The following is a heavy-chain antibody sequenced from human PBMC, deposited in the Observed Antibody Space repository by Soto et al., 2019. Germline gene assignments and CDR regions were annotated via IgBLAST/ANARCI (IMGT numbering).Heavy chain of an antibody. V-gene: IGHV1-69*02. CDR1: GDTFNFYS. CDR3: ASNYGSGYRAFDS. D-gene: IGHD3-10*01. J-gene: IGHJ4*02. CDR2: VNPILSMS. Sequence: QVQLVQSGAEVKSAGSSVKVSCKASGDTFNFYSINWVRQAPGLGLEWVGRVNPILSMSNYAQRFQGRVTMTPDKSTATAYMELRSLRSEDTAIYYCASNYGSGYRAFDSWGQGALVTVSS.